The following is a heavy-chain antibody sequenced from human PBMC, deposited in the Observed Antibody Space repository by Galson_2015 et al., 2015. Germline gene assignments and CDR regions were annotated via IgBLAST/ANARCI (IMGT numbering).Heavy chain of an antibody. CDR1: GYTFTSYY. D-gene: IGHD2-15*01. CDR2: INPSGGST. CDR3: ARGSGATPAGYYYGMDV. J-gene: IGHJ6*02. Sequence: SVKVSCKASGYTFTSYYMHWVRQAPGQGLEWMGIINPSGGSTSYAQKFQGRVTMTRDTSTSTVYMELSSLRSEDTAVYYCARGSGATPAGYYYGMDVWGQGTTVTVSS. V-gene: IGHV1-46*01.